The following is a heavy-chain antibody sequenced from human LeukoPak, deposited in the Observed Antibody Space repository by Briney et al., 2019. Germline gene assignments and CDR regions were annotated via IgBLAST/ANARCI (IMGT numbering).Heavy chain of an antibody. V-gene: IGHV4-39*01. CDR2: TYYSGST. CDR3: ARAWWLRRYFDY. D-gene: IGHD5-12*01. J-gene: IGHJ4*02. CDR1: GGSISSSSYY. Sequence: PSETLSLTCTVSGGSISSSSYYWGWIRQPPGKGLEWIGSTYYSGSTYYNPSLKSRVTISVDTSKNQFSLKLSSVTAADTAVYYCARAWWLRRYFDYWGQGTLVTVSS.